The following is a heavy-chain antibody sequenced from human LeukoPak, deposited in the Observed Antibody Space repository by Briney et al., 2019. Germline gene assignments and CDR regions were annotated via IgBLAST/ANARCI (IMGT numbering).Heavy chain of an antibody. CDR3: ARHSSVTTFVFDY. V-gene: IGHV4-39*01. Sequence: SEALSLTCTVSGGSISSSSHYWGWIRQPPGKGLEWIGSIYYSGATYYNPSLKSRVTISVGTSKNQFSLKLSSVTAADTAVYHCARHSSVTTFVFDYWGQGTPVTVSS. CDR2: IYYSGAT. CDR1: GGSISSSSHY. J-gene: IGHJ4*02. D-gene: IGHD4-17*01.